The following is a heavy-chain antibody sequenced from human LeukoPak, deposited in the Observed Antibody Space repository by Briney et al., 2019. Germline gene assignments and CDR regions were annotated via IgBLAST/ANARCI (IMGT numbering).Heavy chain of an antibody. Sequence: SVKVSCKASGGTFSSYAISWVRQAPGQGLEWMGGIIPIFGTANYAQKFQGRVTITADESTSTAYMELSSLRSEDTAVYYCAREMHIVVVTAIYYYGMDVRGQGTTVTVSS. V-gene: IGHV1-69*13. D-gene: IGHD2-21*02. CDR2: IIPIFGTA. J-gene: IGHJ6*02. CDR1: GGTFSSYA. CDR3: AREMHIVVVTAIYYYGMDV.